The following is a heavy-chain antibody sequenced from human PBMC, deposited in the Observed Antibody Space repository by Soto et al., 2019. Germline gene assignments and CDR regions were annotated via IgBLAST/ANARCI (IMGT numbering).Heavy chain of an antibody. CDR1: GGSFHNFY. D-gene: IGHD3-9*01. CDR3: ARGVLTGYYPTNFDY. CDR2: VHYSGST. J-gene: IGHJ4*02. Sequence: SETLSLTCNLSGGSFHNFYWLWIRQPPGKGLEWVGHVHYSGSTNYSPSLNSRATISLDTSKSQLSLKLSSLRSEDTAVYYCARGVLTGYYPTNFDYWGQGTLVTVSS. V-gene: IGHV4-59*01.